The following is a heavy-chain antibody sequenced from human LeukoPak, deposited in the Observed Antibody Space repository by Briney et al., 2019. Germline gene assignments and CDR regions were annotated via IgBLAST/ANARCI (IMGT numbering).Heavy chain of an antibody. Sequence: SETLSLTCAVDGGSFSGYYWSWIRQPPGKGLEWIGEINHSGSTNYNPSLKSRVTISVDTSKNQFSLKLSSVTAADTAVYYCARHPLLTWVVVVNNAFDIWGQGTMVTVSS. D-gene: IGHD3-22*01. CDR3: ARHPLLTWVVVVNNAFDI. CDR2: INHSGST. V-gene: IGHV4-34*01. J-gene: IGHJ3*02. CDR1: GGSFSGYY.